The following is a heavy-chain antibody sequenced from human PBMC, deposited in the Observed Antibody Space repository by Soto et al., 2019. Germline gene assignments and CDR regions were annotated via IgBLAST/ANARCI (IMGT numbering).Heavy chain of an antibody. CDR3: AREEFEAGRGHFGC. CDR2: ISYGGNNK. J-gene: IGHJ4*02. Sequence: QVQVVESGGGVVQPGGSLRLSCAASGFTFSTSAMHWVRQAPSKGLEWMAMISYGGNNKYYADSVKGRFTISRDISESTLYLQMNSLRTEDTAVYYCAREEFEAGRGHFGCWGQGTLVSVSS. V-gene: IGHV3-30-3*01. D-gene: IGHD6-13*01. CDR1: GFTFSTSA.